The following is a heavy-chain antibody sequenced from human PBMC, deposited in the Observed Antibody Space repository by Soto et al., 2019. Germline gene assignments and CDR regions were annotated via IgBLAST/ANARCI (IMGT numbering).Heavy chain of an antibody. D-gene: IGHD3-22*01. CDR1: GGTFSSYA. CDR2: IIPIFGTA. CDR3: ARDYHDSSGYYPNWYFDL. J-gene: IGHJ2*01. Sequence: QVQLVQSGAEVKKPGSSVKVSCKASGGTFSSYAISWVRQAPGQGLEWMGGIIPIFGTANYAQKFQGRVTITADEYTSTAYMELSSLRSEDTAVYYCARDYHDSSGYYPNWYFDLWGRGTLVTVSS. V-gene: IGHV1-69*01.